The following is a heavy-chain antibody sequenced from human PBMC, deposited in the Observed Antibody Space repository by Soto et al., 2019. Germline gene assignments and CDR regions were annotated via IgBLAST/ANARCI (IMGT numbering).Heavy chain of an antibody. Sequence: EVQLVESGGGLVKPGGSLRLSCAASGCTLSTYSMNWVRQAPGKGLEWVSSISSSSSYIHYADSVKGRFTISRDNAKNSLYLQMKSLRAEDTAVYYCAREGTYYDFLTGSYQYYFDYWGQGTLVTVSS. D-gene: IGHD3-9*01. CDR2: ISSSSSYI. CDR1: GCTLSTYS. V-gene: IGHV3-21*01. J-gene: IGHJ4*02. CDR3: AREGTYYDFLTGSYQYYFDY.